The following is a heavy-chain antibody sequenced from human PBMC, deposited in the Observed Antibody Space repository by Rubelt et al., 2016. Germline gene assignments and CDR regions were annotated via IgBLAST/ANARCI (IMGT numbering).Heavy chain of an antibody. V-gene: IGHV1-69*01. J-gene: IGHJ5*02. CDR2: IIPIFGTA. CDR1: GGTFSSYA. D-gene: IGHD6-13*01. CDR3: AREQQLVGGWFDP. Sequence: QVQLVQSGAEVKKPGSSVKVSCKASGGTFSSYAISWVRQAPGQGLEWMGGIIPIFGTANYGQKFQGRVTITADEATSTAYMELSSLRAEDTGVYYCAREQQLVGGWFDPWGQGTLVTVSS.